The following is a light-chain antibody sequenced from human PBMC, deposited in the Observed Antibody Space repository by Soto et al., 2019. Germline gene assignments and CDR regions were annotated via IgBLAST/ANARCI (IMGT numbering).Light chain of an antibody. CDR2: DVS. J-gene: IGLJ1*01. CDR3: SSYTSSSTYV. V-gene: IGLV2-14*01. CDR1: SSDVGGYNY. Sequence: QSALTQPASVSGSPGQSITISCTGTSSDVGGYNYVSWYQQHPGKPPKLMIYDVSNRPSGVSNRFSGAKSGNTASLTISGLQAEDEADDYCSSYTSSSTYVFGPGTKLTVL.